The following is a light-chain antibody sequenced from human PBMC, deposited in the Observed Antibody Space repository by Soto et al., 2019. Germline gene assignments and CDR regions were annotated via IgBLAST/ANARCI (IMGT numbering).Light chain of an antibody. J-gene: IGKJ4*01. CDR2: GAS. CDR1: QSVNLN. CDR3: RQCVSWPPLT. V-gene: IGKV3-15*01. Sequence: EIVMTQSPATLSVSPGETATLSCRASQSVNLNLAWYQQKPGQAPRLLIYGASIRATGIPARFSGSGAGTEFTLTINSLQSEDSAVYYCRQCVSWPPLTFGGGTTVEIK.